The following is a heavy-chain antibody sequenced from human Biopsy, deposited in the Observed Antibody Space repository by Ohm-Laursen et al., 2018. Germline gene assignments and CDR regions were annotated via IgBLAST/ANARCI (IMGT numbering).Heavy chain of an antibody. J-gene: IGHJ2*01. CDR3: ARDRGYYSDRTVPGYFDL. CDR1: GDSISSYY. CDR2: VYCTGST. D-gene: IGHD3-22*01. V-gene: IGHV4-59*01. Sequence: GTLSLTCTVSGDSISSYYWSWIRQPPGKGLQWIGYVYCTGSTDYNPPLQSRVTISVDTSKNHFSLRLRSVTPADTAIYYCARDRGYYSDRTVPGYFDLWGRGTLVTVSS.